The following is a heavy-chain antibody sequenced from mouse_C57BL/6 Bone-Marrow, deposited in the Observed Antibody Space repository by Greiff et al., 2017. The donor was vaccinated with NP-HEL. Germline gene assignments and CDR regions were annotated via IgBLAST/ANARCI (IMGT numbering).Heavy chain of an antibody. CDR1: GYTFTSYW. D-gene: IGHD1-1*01. CDR3: ASKYYYGSSSDYCDD. Sequence: QVQLQQSGAELAKPGASVKLSCKASGYTFTSYWMHWVKQRPGQGLAWIGYINPSSGYTKYNQKFKDKATLTADNSSSTAYMQLSRLTYEDSAVYYCASKYYYGSSSDYCDDWGKGTTLTVSS. J-gene: IGHJ2*01. V-gene: IGHV1-7*01. CDR2: INPSSGYT.